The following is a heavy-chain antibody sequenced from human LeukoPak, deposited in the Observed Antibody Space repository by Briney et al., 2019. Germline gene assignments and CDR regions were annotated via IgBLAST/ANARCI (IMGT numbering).Heavy chain of an antibody. CDR2: IYYSGST. V-gene: IGHV4-39*01. D-gene: IGHD5-12*01. CDR1: GGSISSSSYY. Sequence: SETLSLTCTVSGGSISSSSYYWGWIRQPPGKGLEWIGSIYYSGSTYYNPSLKSRVTISVDTSKNQFSLKLSSVTAADTAVYYCARHLNAEYSGHDYFDYWGQGTLVTVSS. CDR3: ARHLNAEYSGHDYFDY. J-gene: IGHJ4*02.